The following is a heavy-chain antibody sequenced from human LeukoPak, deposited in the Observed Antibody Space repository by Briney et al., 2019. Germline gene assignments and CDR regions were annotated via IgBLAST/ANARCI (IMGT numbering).Heavy chain of an antibody. V-gene: IGHV4-61*02. D-gene: IGHD6-13*01. CDR2: INTSGST. Sequence: SETLSLTCTVSGSSISSGSYFWTWIRQPAGKGLEWIGRINTSGSTNYNPSLKSRVTISVDTSKNQFSLKLSSVTAADTAVFYCAREGYTSSWYSGYYYFDYWGQGTLVTVSS. J-gene: IGHJ4*02. CDR1: GSSISSGSYF. CDR3: AREGYTSSWYSGYYYFDY.